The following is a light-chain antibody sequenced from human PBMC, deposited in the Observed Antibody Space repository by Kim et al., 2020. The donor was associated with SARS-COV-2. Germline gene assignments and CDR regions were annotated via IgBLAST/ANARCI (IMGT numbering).Light chain of an antibody. CDR2: AAS. J-gene: IGKJ2*01. Sequence: SASIGDRVPLTCRASQDIRNDLGWYQQKPGKAPELLIYAASSLQSGVPSRFAGSGSGTDFTLTISSLQPEDFATYYCLQDYNYPYTFGQGTKLEI. V-gene: IGKV1-6*01. CDR3: LQDYNYPYT. CDR1: QDIRND.